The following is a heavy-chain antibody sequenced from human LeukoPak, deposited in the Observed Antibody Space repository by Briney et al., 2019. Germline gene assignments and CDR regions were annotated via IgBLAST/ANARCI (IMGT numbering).Heavy chain of an antibody. CDR3: ARDDEAAHDY. CDR1: GASDISDTQY. J-gene: IGHJ4*02. V-gene: IGHV4-39*02. CDR2: VSYNGNT. D-gene: IGHD6-13*01. Sequence: SETLSLTCSVSGASDISDTQYWGWIRQAPGKGLEWLGIVSYNGNTYYDPSLSSRLTMSIDTGNSLLSLKLSSVTAADTAVYYCARDDEAAHDYWGQGTLVTVSS.